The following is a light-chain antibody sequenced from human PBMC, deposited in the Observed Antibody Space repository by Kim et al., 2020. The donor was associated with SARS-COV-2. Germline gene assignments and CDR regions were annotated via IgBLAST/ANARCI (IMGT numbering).Light chain of an antibody. J-gene: IGKJ2*01. CDR2: AAS. CDR1: QSISSY. Sequence: DIQMTQSPSSLSASVGDRVTITCRASQSISSYLNWYQQKPGKAPKLLIYAASSLQSGVPSRFSGSGSGTDFTLTISSLQPEDFATYYCQQSYSTPYTFGQGTKLDI. CDR3: QQSYSTPYT. V-gene: IGKV1-39*01.